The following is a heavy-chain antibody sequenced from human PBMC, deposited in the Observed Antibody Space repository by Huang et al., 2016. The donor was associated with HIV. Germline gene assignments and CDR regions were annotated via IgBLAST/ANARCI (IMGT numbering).Heavy chain of an antibody. J-gene: IGHJ6*02. CDR2: ISTFNGDP. CDR3: ARDLLNTGEEGNSPMDI. D-gene: IGHD2-15*01. Sequence: GQLIQSGPEVKRPGASVKVSCKASGYTFLAFGVSWVRRAPGEGLEWMGWISTFNGDPNYAAKFRDRVTVSADTTTDTVSIEMRSLRFDDTAVYYCARDLLNTGEEGNSPMDIWGQGTMVTVSS. V-gene: IGHV1-18*01. CDR1: GYTFLAFG.